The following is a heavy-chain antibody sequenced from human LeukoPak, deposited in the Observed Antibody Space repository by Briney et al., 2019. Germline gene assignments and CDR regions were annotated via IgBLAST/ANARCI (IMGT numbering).Heavy chain of an antibody. CDR1: GFSFRNAW. V-gene: IGHV3-15*01. J-gene: IGHJ3*02. CDR3: TTSFGGSYHSAFHI. D-gene: IGHD1-26*01. CDR2: IKSKTDDGTT. Sequence: GGSLRLSCAASGFSFRNAWMSWVRQAPGKGLEWVGRIKSKTDDGTTDYSAPVKGRFTISRDDSKNTLYLQMNSLKTEDTAVYYCTTSFGGSYHSAFHIWGQGTMVTVSS.